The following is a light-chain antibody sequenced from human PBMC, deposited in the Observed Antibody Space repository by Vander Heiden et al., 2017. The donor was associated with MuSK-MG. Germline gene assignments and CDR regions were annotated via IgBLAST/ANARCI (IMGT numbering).Light chain of an antibody. J-gene: IGKJ3*01. CDR2: EAS. Sequence: DIQMTQSPSSLPASVGDRVTITCHASQDIGNFLHWYQHKPGKAPELLISEASTWQSGVPSRFSGSGVGTDFTLTINGLQPEDFATYYCLQYDFMPPFTFGPGT. CDR1: QDIGNF. CDR3: LQYDFMPPFT. V-gene: IGKV1-33*01.